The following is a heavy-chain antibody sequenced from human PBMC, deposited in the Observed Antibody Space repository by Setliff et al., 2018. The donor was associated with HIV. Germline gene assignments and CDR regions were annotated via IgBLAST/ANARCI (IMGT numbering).Heavy chain of an antibody. CDR1: GDSISSYS. J-gene: IGHJ4*02. V-gene: IGHV4-4*09. CDR3: ARLGRAIDRGGYSLRFDY. D-gene: IGHD3-22*01. CDR2: IFSSGST. Sequence: SETLSLTCTVSGDSISSYSWNWIRQSPGGGLEWIGFIFSSGSTKYNPSLKSRVTISIDTSKNQFSLRLGSVTAADTALYYCARLGRAIDRGGYSLRFDYWGQGTLVTVSS.